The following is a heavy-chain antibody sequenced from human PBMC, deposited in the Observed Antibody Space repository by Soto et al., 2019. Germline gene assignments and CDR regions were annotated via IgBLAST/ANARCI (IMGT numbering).Heavy chain of an antibody. V-gene: IGHV4-61*01. J-gene: IGHJ4*02. CDR1: GDSVSNDNYY. Sequence: QVQLQESGPGLVKPSETLSLTCAVSGDSVSNDNYYWSWIRQPPGKGLEWIGYIYYSGTTNYNSSLKRRLSLPVDMSKNQFSLKLASVTAADTAVYFCARSQRGRTAFTFDYWGQGALVTVSS. CDR2: IYYSGTT. CDR3: ARSQRGRTAFTFDY. D-gene: IGHD3-16*01.